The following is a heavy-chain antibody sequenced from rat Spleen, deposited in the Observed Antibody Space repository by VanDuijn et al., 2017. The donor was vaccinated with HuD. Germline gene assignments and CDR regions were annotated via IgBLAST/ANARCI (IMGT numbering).Heavy chain of an antibody. D-gene: IGHD4-3*01. V-gene: IGHV2-13*01. Sequence: QVQLKESGPGLVKPSQTLSLTCTVSGFSLISYGVSWVRQPSGKGLEWMGGIWGDGSTKYNSALKSRLSISWDTSKSQVFLKVNSLQTEDTATYHCARGGRHGYYVMDAWGLGASVTVSS. CDR3: ARGGRHGYYVMDA. J-gene: IGHJ4*01. CDR2: IWGDGST. CDR1: GFSLISYG.